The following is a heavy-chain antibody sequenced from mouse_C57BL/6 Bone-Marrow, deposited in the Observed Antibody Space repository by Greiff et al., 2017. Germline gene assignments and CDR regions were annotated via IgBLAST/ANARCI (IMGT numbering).Heavy chain of an antibody. CDR3: AKATMVTQFAY. V-gene: IGHV1-81*01. D-gene: IGHD2-2*01. CDR2: IYPRSGNT. Sequence: QVQLQQSGAELARPGASVKLSCKASGYTFTSYGISWVKQRTGQGLEWIGEIYPRSGNTYYNEKFKGKATLTADKSSSPAYMELRSLKSDDSSVYFCAKATMVTQFAYWGQGTLVTVSA. CDR1: GYTFTSYG. J-gene: IGHJ3*01.